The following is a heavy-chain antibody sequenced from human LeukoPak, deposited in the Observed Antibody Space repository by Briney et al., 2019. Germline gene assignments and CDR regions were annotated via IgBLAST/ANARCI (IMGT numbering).Heavy chain of an antibody. CDR1: GFTFSTYW. D-gene: IGHD3-3*01. CDR2: IKQDGSVK. CDR3: ARVRAAGLRSTIFGVLDY. V-gene: IGHV3-7*03. Sequence: GGSLRLSCVVSGFTFSTYWMSWVRQAPGKGLECVATIKQDGSVKNYGDSVQGRFTISRDNAKNSLYLQMHSLRVEDTAVYYCARVRAAGLRSTIFGVLDYWGQGTLVTVSS. J-gene: IGHJ4*02.